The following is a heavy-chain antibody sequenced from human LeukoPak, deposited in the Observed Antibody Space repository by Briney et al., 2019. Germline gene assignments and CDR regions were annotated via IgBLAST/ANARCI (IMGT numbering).Heavy chain of an antibody. D-gene: IGHD3-3*01. J-gene: IGHJ6*02. V-gene: IGHV3-9*01. Sequence: GRSLRLSCAASGFTFDDYAMHWVRQAPGKGLEWVSGISWNSGSIGYADSVKGRFTISRDNAKNSLYLQMNSLRAEDTALYYCAKAPVGGCYNYYYYGMDVWGQGTTVTVSS. CDR3: AKAPVGGCYNYYYYGMDV. CDR2: ISWNSGSI. CDR1: GFTFDDYA.